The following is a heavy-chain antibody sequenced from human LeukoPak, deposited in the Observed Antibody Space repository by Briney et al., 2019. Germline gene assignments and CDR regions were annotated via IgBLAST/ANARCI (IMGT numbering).Heavy chain of an antibody. Sequence: PGGSLRLSCAASGFTFSSFAMNWVRQAPGKGLEWVSGVSGSDGSTYYAESVKGRFTVSRDNSKNTLYLQMSSLRTEDTAVYYCAKNAPGSRSRVAPFDYWGQGTLVSVSS. CDR1: GFTFSSFA. V-gene: IGHV3-23*01. CDR2: VSGSDGST. D-gene: IGHD1-1*01. CDR3: AKNAPGSRSRVAPFDY. J-gene: IGHJ4*02.